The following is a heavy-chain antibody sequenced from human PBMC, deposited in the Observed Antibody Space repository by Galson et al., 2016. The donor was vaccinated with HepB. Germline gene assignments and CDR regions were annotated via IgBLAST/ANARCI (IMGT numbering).Heavy chain of an antibody. CDR2: INPNSGGP. Sequence: SVKVSCKASGYTFIGYYIHWVRQVPGLGLEWMGWINPNSGGPTYSQKLQGWVTMTRDTSISTAYMELSRLRSDDTAVYYCARDEYGTTSGMDVWGQGTTVTVSS. V-gene: IGHV1-2*04. CDR1: GYTFIGYY. D-gene: IGHD4-17*01. CDR3: ARDEYGTTSGMDV. J-gene: IGHJ6*02.